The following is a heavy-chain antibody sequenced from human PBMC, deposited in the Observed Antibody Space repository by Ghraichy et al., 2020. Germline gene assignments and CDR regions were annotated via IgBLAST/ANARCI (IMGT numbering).Heavy chain of an antibody. J-gene: IGHJ6*02. Sequence: ASVKVSCKLSGYSLSGHYMHWVQQAPGKGLEWMGLFDPEEAETIYAEKFQGRFKIIADTSRDTVYLEVSSLRSEDTAMYFCVTAIAQEYGMDVWGQGTTVTVSS. V-gene: IGHV1-69-2*01. CDR3: VTAIAQEYGMDV. CDR2: FDPEEAET. CDR1: GYSLSGHY. D-gene: IGHD2-21*01.